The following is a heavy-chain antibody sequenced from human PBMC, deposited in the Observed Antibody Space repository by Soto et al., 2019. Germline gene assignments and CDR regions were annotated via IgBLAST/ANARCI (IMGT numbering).Heavy chain of an antibody. V-gene: IGHV3-13*04. D-gene: IGHD3-22*01. J-gene: IGHJ6*02. Sequence: GGSLRLACAASGFTFSSYDMQWVRQATGKGLEWVSAIGTAGDTYYPGSVKGRFTISRENAKNSLYLQMNSLRAGDTAVYYCARSPPGGYHYHYRMAVSAQGTTVTVSS. CDR1: GFTFSSYD. CDR2: IGTAGDT. CDR3: ARSPPGGYHYHYRMAV.